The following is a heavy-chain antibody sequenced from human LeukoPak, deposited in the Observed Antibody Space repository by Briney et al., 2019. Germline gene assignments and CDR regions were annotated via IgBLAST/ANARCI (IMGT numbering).Heavy chain of an antibody. D-gene: IGHD3-9*01. V-gene: IGHV3-23*01. CDR2: ISGSGGST. CDR3: AKRRGPGDILFPLGY. J-gene: IGHJ4*02. CDR1: GFTFSSYA. Sequence: GGSLRLSCAASGFTFSSYAMSWVRQAPGKGLEWVSAISGSGGSTYYADSVRGRFTISRDNSKNTLYLQMNSLSAEDTAVYYCAKRRGPGDILFPLGYWGQGTLVTVSS.